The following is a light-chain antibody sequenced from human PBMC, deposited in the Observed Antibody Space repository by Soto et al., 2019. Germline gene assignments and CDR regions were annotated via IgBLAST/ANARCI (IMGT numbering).Light chain of an antibody. CDR3: LQHNSYPRT. V-gene: IGKV3-15*01. CDR1: QSVSSN. J-gene: IGKJ1*01. Sequence: DIVMSQTPATLSLSLEEIATLSCRASQSVSSNLAWFQQKPGQAPRLLIYGASTRDTGISARFSGSGSGTEFTLTISSLQPEDFATYYCLQHNSYPRTFGQGTKVDTK. CDR2: GAS.